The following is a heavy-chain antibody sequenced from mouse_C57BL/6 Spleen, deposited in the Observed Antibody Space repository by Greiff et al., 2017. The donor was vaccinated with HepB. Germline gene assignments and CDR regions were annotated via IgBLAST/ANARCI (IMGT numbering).Heavy chain of an antibody. D-gene: IGHD1-1*01. J-gene: IGHJ1*03. CDR3: ARDGYYYGSSLWYFDV. Sequence: EVMLVESGEGLVKPGGSLKLSCAASGFTFSSYAMSWVRQTPEKRLEWVAYISSGGDYIYYADTVKGRFTISRDNARNTLYLQMRSLKSEDTAMYYCARDGYYYGSSLWYFDVWGTGTTVTVSS. CDR2: ISSGGDYI. CDR1: GFTFSSYA. V-gene: IGHV5S21*01.